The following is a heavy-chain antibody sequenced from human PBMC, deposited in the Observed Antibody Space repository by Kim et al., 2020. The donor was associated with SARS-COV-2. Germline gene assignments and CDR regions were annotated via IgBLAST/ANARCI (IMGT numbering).Heavy chain of an antibody. D-gene: IGHD3-10*01. CDR2: IYSGGSST. Sequence: GGSLRLSCAASGFTFSSYAMSWVRQAPGKGLEWVSVIYSGGSSTYYADSVKGRFTISRDNSKNTLYLQMNSLRAEDTAVYYCAKDSGYGSGSYYSLWGQGTLVTVSS. V-gene: IGHV3-23*03. CDR1: GFTFSSYA. CDR3: AKDSGYGSGSYYSL. J-gene: IGHJ4*02.